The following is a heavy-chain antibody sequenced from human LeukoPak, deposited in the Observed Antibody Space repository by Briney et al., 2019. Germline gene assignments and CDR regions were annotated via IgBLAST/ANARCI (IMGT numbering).Heavy chain of an antibody. CDR2: IYYSGST. CDR3: ARDDYDSSGYPYFDY. CDR1: GGSISSYY. J-gene: IGHJ4*02. Sequence: SETLSLTCTVSGGSISSYYWSWIRQPPGKGLEWIGYIYYSGSTNYNPSLKSRVTISVDTSKNQFSLELSSVTAADTAVYYCARDDYDSSGYPYFDYWGQGTLVTVSS. V-gene: IGHV4-59*01. D-gene: IGHD3-22*01.